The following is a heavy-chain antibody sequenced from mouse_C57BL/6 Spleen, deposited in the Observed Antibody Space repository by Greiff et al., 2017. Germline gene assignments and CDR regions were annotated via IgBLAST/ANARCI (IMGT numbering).Heavy chain of an antibody. Sequence: QVQLQQSGAELARPGASVKLSCKASGYTFTSYGISWVKQRTGQGLEWIGEIYPRSGNTYYNEKFKGKATLTADKSSSTAYMELRSLTSEDSAVYFCARSRATVVAPNAMDYWGQGTSVTVSS. J-gene: IGHJ4*01. CDR1: GYTFTSYG. V-gene: IGHV1-81*01. D-gene: IGHD1-1*01. CDR2: IYPRSGNT. CDR3: ARSRATVVAPNAMDY.